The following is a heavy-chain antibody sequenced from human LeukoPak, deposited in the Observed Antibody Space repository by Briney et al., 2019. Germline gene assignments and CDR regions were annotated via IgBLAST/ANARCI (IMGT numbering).Heavy chain of an antibody. D-gene: IGHD3-22*01. V-gene: IGHV1-18*01. Sequence: ASVKVSCKSSGYTFTSYGISWVRQAPGQGLEWMGWISAYNGNTNYAQKLQGRVTMTTDTSTSTAYMELRSLRSDDTAVYYCARAIYDSSGYYYGFDPWGQGTLVTVSS. CDR1: GYTFTSYG. CDR2: ISAYNGNT. J-gene: IGHJ5*02. CDR3: ARAIYDSSGYYYGFDP.